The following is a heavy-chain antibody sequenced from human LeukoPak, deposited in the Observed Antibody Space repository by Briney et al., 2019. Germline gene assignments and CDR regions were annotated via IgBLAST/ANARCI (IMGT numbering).Heavy chain of an antibody. D-gene: IGHD7-27*01. J-gene: IGHJ4*02. Sequence: GGSLRLSCAASGFTFSSYAMSWVRQAPGKGLEWVSAISGSGGSTYYADSVKGRFTISRDNSKNTLYLQMNSLRVDDTAVYYCARSDWGLDYWGQGTLVTVSS. CDR2: ISGSGGST. V-gene: IGHV3-23*01. CDR3: ARSDWGLDY. CDR1: GFTFSSYA.